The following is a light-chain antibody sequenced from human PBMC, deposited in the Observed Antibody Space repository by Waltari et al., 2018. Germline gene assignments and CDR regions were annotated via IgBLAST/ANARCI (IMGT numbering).Light chain of an antibody. CDR3: SSYTSSNVM. J-gene: IGLJ3*02. V-gene: IGLV2-18*02. CDR2: EVY. CDR1: SSDIGRYDR. Sequence: QSALTQPPSVSGSPGQSVTISCTGTSSDIGRYDRVSWYHQSPGTAPKLILFEVYFRPSGVPDRFSGSKDGNTASLTISGLQTEDDGDYYCSSYTSSNVMFGGGTKLTVL.